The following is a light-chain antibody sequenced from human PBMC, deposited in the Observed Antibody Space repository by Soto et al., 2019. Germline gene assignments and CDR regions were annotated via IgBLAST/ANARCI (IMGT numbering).Light chain of an antibody. J-gene: IGKJ5*01. CDR1: QSVDNN. V-gene: IGKV3-15*01. Sequence: IVMTQSPVTLSASPGERATQSFRSSQSVDNNVAWYQQKPGRAPRLLIVGSFARATGIPARFSGSGSGTDFTLTISSLEPEDFAVYYCHQRQYWPPITFGQGTRLEIK. CDR3: HQRQYWPPIT. CDR2: GSF.